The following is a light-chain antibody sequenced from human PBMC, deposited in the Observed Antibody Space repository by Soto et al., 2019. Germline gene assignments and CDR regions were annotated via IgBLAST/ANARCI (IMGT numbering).Light chain of an antibody. J-gene: IGKJ1*01. V-gene: IGKV1-5*01. CDR3: QHHNSYSHT. Sequence: DIQMTQSPPTLSASVVDRVTITSRSSQSIRHYLAWYQQMPGKAPKLLIYGASTLQSGVPSRFSGSGSGTEFTLTISSLQPDDFGTYFCQHHNSYSHTFGQGTKVDI. CDR2: GAS. CDR1: QSIRHY.